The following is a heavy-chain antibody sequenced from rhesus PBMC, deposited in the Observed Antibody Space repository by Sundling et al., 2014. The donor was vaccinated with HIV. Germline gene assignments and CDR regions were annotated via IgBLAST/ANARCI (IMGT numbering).Heavy chain of an antibody. J-gene: IGHJ4*01. V-gene: IGHV4-81*01. CDR1: GDSISGYS. CDR3: ARLGYSGNTYYDY. D-gene: IGHD5-42*01. CDR2: IDANVADT. Sequence: QVQLQESGPGLVKPSETLSLTCDVSGDSISGYSWSWIRQPPGKGLEWIGCIDANVADTNYNPSLKSRVSISKDTSKNQFSLKLTSATAADTAVYYCARLGYSGNTYYDYWGQGVLVTVSS.